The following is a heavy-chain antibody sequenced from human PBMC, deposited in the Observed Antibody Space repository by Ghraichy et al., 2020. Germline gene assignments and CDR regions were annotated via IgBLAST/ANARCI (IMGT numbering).Heavy chain of an antibody. V-gene: IGHV3-7*01. CDR3: ARDNDFRIDY. J-gene: IGHJ4*02. CDR1: GFTFRPYM. D-gene: IGHD1-14*01. CDR2: MKQDVGEE. Sequence: GESLRLSCAASGFTFRPYMMTWVRQAPGKGLEWVASMKQDVGEEYYVDSVKVRFTISRDNAKNSLFLQMNSLRAEDSAVYYCARDNDFRIDYWGQGTLVTVSS.